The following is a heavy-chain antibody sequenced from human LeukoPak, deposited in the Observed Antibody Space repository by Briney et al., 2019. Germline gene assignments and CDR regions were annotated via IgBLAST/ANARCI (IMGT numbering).Heavy chain of an antibody. CDR3: ARDRAAVAAKDY. CDR1: GYTFTSYG. CDR2: ISAYNGNT. D-gene: IGHD6-19*01. V-gene: IGHV1-18*01. Sequence: ASVTVSCTASGYTFTSYGISWVRQAPGQGLEWMGWISAYNGNTNYAQKLQGRVTITTDTSTSTAYMELRSLRSDDTAVYYCARDRAAVAAKDYWGQGTLVTVSS. J-gene: IGHJ4*02.